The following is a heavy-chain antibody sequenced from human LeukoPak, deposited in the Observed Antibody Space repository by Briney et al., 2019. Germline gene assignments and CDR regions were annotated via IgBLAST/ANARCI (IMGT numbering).Heavy chain of an antibody. Sequence: ASVKVSCKASGYTFTSYYMHWVRQAPGQGLEWMGIINPSGGSTSYAQKFQGRVTMTRDMSTSTVYMELSSLRSEDTAVYYCARGRRKGRVVVAADDYWGQGTLVTVSS. CDR3: ARGRRKGRVVVAADDY. CDR2: INPSGGST. V-gene: IGHV1-46*01. CDR1: GYTFTSYY. J-gene: IGHJ4*02. D-gene: IGHD2-15*01.